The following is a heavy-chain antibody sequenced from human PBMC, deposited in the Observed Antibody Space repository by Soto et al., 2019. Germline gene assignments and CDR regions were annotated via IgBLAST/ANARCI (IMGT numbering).Heavy chain of an antibody. Sequence: GESLKISCKGSGYSFAGYWITWVRQKPGKGLEWMGPIDPSDSQTYYSPSFRGHVTISATKSITTVFLQWSSLRASDTAMYYCARQIYDSGTGPNFQYYFDSWGQGTPVTVSS. CDR1: GYSFAGYW. V-gene: IGHV5-10-1*01. J-gene: IGHJ4*02. CDR2: IDPSDSQT. D-gene: IGHD6-13*01. CDR3: ARQIYDSGTGPNFQYYFDS.